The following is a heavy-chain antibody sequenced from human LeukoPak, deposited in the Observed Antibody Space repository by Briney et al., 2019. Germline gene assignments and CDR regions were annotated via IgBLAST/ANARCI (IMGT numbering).Heavy chain of an antibody. J-gene: IGHJ4*02. CDR2: IKQDGSGK. CDR3: ARDRNIYSSGWPYFDY. CDR1: GFTFSRYW. D-gene: IGHD6-19*01. V-gene: IGHV3-7*01. Sequence: GGSLRLSCAASGFTFSRYWMSWVRQAPGKGLEWVANIKQDGSGKYYVDSVKGRFTISRDNAKNSLYLQMNSLRAEDTAVYYCARDRNIYSSGWPYFDYWGQGTLVTVSS.